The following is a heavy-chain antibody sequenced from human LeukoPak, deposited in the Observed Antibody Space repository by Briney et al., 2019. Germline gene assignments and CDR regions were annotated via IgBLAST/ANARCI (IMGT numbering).Heavy chain of an antibody. J-gene: IGHJ4*02. CDR3: ARGPGTNIDY. Sequence: KPGASVKVSCKASGYTFTGYYVHWVRQAPGPGLEWMGMINPSGGSTTYSQKFQGRITMARGTSTSTVYMELSSLRSEDTAVYYCARGPGTNIDYWGQGTLVTVSS. V-gene: IGHV1-46*01. D-gene: IGHD3-10*01. CDR1: GYTFTGYY. CDR2: INPSGGST.